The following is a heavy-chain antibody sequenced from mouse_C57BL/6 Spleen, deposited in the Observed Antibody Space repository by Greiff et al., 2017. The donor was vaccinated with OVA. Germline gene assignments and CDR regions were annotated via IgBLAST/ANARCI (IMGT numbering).Heavy chain of an antibody. CDR2: ISYDGSN. V-gene: IGHV3-6*01. CDR3: ARALYDSDFAY. Sequence: EVQLQQSGPGLVKPSQSLSLTCSVTGYSITSGYYWNWIRQFPGNKLEWMGYISYDGSNNYNPSLKNRISITRDTSKNQFFLKLNSVTTEDTATXYCARALYDSDFAYWGQGTLVTVSA. D-gene: IGHD2-4*01. J-gene: IGHJ3*01. CDR1: GYSITSGYY.